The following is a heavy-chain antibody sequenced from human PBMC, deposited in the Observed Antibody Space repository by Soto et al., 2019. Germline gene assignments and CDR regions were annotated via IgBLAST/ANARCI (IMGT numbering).Heavy chain of an antibody. V-gene: IGHV1-3*01. D-gene: IGHD6-19*01. CDR2: TNPATGNI. CDR3: TREGAVAGNWLDP. CDR1: GYTFTDFA. J-gene: IGHJ5*02. Sequence: ASVKVSCKTSGYTFTDFAMHWVRQAPGQSLEWMGWTNPATGNIKYLKKFEGRVTITRDTSASTVYMDLRSLRSEDTAVYYCTREGAVAGNWLDPWGQGTLVTVSS.